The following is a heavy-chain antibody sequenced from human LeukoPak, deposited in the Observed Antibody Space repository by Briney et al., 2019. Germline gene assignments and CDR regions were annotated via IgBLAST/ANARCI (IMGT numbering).Heavy chain of an antibody. Sequence: GSLRLSCAASGFTFSSYSMHWVRQAPGKGLEWVAVISYDGSNKYYADSVKGRFTISRDNSKNTLYLQMNSLRAEDTAVYYCASLAVAGYDAFDIWGQGTMVTVSS. CDR3: ASLAVAGYDAFDI. V-gene: IGHV3-30*03. D-gene: IGHD6-19*01. CDR2: ISYDGSNK. CDR1: GFTFSSYS. J-gene: IGHJ3*02.